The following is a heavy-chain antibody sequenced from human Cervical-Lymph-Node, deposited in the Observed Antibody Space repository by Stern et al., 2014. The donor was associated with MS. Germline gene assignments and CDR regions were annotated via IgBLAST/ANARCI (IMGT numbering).Heavy chain of an antibody. D-gene: IGHD4-11*01. CDR3: VLPSTVTTAAFDV. J-gene: IGHJ3*01. Sequence: QVQLVESGAEVKKPGSSLKVSCKASGGTFSTFSINWVRQVPGQRLEWMGGIIPIFDTPNFEQKFQGRVAIAADSSTSTVYMALNSLRFDDTAVYYCVLPSTVTTAAFDVWGRGTMVTVSS. V-gene: IGHV1-69*06. CDR1: GGTFSTFS. CDR2: IIPIFDTP.